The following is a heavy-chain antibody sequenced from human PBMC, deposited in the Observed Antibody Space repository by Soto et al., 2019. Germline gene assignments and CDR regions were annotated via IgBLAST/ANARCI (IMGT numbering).Heavy chain of an antibody. CDR3: ARRYKSAGWLEP. Sequence: RQAPGQGLEWMGWINPATGNTEYSDKFQDRVTFTRDTSATTADMELRGLRSEDTAVYYCARRYKSAGWLEPWGQGTLVTGSS. CDR2: INPATGNT. J-gene: IGHJ5*02. D-gene: IGHD1-1*01. V-gene: IGHV1-3*01.